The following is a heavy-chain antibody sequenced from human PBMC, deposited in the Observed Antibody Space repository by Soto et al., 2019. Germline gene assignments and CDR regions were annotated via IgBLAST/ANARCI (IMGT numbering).Heavy chain of an antibody. D-gene: IGHD1-26*01. CDR2: IRYDGSDE. V-gene: IGHV3-33*08. CDR1: ASIFKGHG. Sequence: QVQLVESGGGVVQPGGSLRLSCAASASIFKGHGMHWVRQVPGKGLEWVAIIRYDGSDEHYGDSVKGRFTISRDNSKNMLYLQMNSLRAEDTAVYYCARDGVGATTFFGFLDYWGQGTLVTVSS. J-gene: IGHJ4*02. CDR3: ARDGVGATTFFGFLDY.